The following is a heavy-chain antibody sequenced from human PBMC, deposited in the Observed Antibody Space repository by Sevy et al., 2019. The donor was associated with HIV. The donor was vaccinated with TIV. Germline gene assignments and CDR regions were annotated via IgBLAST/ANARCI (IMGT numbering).Heavy chain of an antibody. D-gene: IGHD3-10*01. CDR3: ARLSTPRGTFNWFDP. CDR1: GYTFSTYG. Sequence: ASVKVSCKASGYTFSTYGISWVRQAPGQGLEWMGWIGAYNGNIKYAQKFEDRVTMTTDTSTSTAYMDLKSLRSDDTAVYFCARLSTPRGTFNWFDPLGQGTLVTVSS. V-gene: IGHV1-18*01. J-gene: IGHJ5*02. CDR2: IGAYNGNI.